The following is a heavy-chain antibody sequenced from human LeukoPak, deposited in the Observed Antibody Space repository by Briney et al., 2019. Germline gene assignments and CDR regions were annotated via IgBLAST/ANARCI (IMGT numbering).Heavy chain of an antibody. Sequence: ASVKVSCKASGYTFTNYGITWVRQAPGQGLEWMGWINAHSGNTNYAQKIQGRVTMTTDTSTTTAYMELRSLRSDDTAVYYCARHVTTAGAAFDIWGQGTMVTVSS. D-gene: IGHD4-17*01. CDR2: INAHSGNT. J-gene: IGHJ3*02. CDR1: GYTFTNYG. CDR3: ARHVTTAGAAFDI. V-gene: IGHV1-18*01.